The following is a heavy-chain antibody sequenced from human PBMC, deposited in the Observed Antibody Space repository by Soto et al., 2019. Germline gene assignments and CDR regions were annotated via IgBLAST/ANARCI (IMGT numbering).Heavy chain of an antibody. CDR2: LSTSGSA. V-gene: IGHV4-4*07. J-gene: IGHJ6*02. Sequence: SETLSLTCTVSGGSISSYYWNWIRQPAGKGLEWIGRLSTSGSANYNPSLKSRVTMSVDTSTTQLSLKLNSVTAADTAVYYCAGGGEYTGFYGMDVWGQGTTVTVSS. CDR3: AGGGEYTGFYGMDV. D-gene: IGHD5-12*01. CDR1: GGSISSYY.